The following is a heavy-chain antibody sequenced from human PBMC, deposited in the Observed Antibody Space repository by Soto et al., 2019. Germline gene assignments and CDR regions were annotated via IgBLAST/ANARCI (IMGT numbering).Heavy chain of an antibody. CDR3: ARGRYGSGTYHLFEN. D-gene: IGHD3-10*01. V-gene: IGHV1-69*13. CDR1: GGTFSNYA. J-gene: IGHJ4*01. Sequence: SVKVSCKASGGTFSNYAISWVRQAPGQGLEWMGGTNPMFGTANYAQKFQGRVTITADEPTSTATMELSSLRSDDTAVYYCARGRYGSGTYHLFENWGQGTLVTVCS. CDR2: TNPMFGTA.